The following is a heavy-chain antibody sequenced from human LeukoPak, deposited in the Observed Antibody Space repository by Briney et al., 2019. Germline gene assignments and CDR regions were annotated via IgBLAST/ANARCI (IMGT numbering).Heavy chain of an antibody. CDR1: GFTFSDYY. V-gene: IGHV3-11*01. CDR2: ISSSGSTI. D-gene: IGHD3-22*01. CDR3: ASSPGPRVIVVVL. Sequence: GGSLTLSCPVSGFTFSDYYMSWIRQAPGKGLDWVSYISSSGSTIYYADSVKGQFTISRDNAKNSLYLQVNSLRAEDTAVYYCASSPGPRVIVVVLGGQGTLVTVSS. J-gene: IGHJ4*02.